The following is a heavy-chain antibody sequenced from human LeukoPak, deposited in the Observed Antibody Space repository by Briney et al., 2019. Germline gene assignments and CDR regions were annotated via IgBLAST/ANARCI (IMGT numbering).Heavy chain of an antibody. Sequence: GGSLRLSCAASGFTFSSYWMHWVRQAPGKGLVWVSRIKSDGSSTSYADSVKGRFTISRDNSKNTLYLQMNSLRAEDTAISYCSRGRGYSGYDFPSTAFDIWGQGTMVTVSS. CDR2: IKSDGSST. D-gene: IGHD5-12*01. CDR1: GFTFSSYW. J-gene: IGHJ3*02. V-gene: IGHV3-74*01. CDR3: SRGRGYSGYDFPSTAFDI.